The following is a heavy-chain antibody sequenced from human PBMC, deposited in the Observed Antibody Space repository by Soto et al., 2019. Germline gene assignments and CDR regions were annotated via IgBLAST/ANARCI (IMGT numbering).Heavy chain of an antibody. D-gene: IGHD3-10*02. CDR3: ARDHVLSVALDY. CDR1: GFTFSSYG. V-gene: IGHV3-33*01. J-gene: IGHJ4*02. Sequence: QVQLVESGGGVVQPGRSLRLSCAASGFTFSSYGMHWVRQAPGKGLEWVAVIWYDGSNKYYADSVKGRFTISRDNSKNTLYLQMKSLRAEDKAVYYGARDHVLSVALDYWGQGTLVTVSS. CDR2: IWYDGSNK.